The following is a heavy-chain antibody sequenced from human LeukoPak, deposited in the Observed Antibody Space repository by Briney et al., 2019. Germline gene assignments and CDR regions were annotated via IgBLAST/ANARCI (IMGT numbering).Heavy chain of an antibody. CDR1: GGTFTRSG. V-gene: IGHV1-18*01. Sequence: EASVKVSCKASGGTFTRSGISCGRQAPGQGVGWMGWISAYNSNTNYAQKLQARVSMNRDMSTSTVYMQQSSLRSEDTAVYYCERAVGSGYDLLYYMDVWGKGTTVTVSS. CDR2: ISAYNSNT. CDR3: ERAVGSGYDLLYYMDV. J-gene: IGHJ6*03. D-gene: IGHD5-12*01.